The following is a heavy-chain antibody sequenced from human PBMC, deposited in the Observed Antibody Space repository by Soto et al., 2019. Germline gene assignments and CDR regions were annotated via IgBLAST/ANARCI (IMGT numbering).Heavy chain of an antibody. D-gene: IGHD2-2*01. V-gene: IGHV1-69*01. Sequence: QVQLVQSGAEVKKPGSSVKVSCKASGGTFSSYAISWVRQAPGQGLEWMGGVIPISETTNYAQKFQGRVTITADESKGTAYTGLSSVRSEDTAVYYCARSQGSSTSLEIYYYYSYGIDVWGQGPTVTVSS. CDR1: GGTFSSYA. CDR2: VIPISETT. CDR3: ARSQGSSTSLEIYYYYSYGIDV. J-gene: IGHJ6*02.